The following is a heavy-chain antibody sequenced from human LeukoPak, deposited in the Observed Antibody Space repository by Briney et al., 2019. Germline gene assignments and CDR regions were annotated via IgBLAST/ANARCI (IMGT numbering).Heavy chain of an antibody. CDR2: INPNSGGT. CDR1: GYTFTGYY. D-gene: IGHD4-17*01. CDR3: ARDFDGDITFDY. Sequence: ASVKVSCTASGYTFTGYYMHWVRQAPGQGLEWMGWINPNSGGTNYAQKFQGRVTMTRDTSISTAYMELSRLRSDDTAVYYCARDFDGDITFDYWGQGTLVTVSS. V-gene: IGHV1-2*02. J-gene: IGHJ4*02.